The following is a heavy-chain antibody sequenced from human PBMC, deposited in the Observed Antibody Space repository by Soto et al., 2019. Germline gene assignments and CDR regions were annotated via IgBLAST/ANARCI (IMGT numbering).Heavy chain of an antibody. J-gene: IGHJ6*02. CDR2: IYYSGST. D-gene: IGHD3-10*01. Sequence: SETLSLTCTVSGGSISSYYWSWIRQPPGKGLEWIGYIYYSGSTNYNPSLKSRVTISVDTSKNQFSLKLSSVTAADTAVYYCARVGGDGYGSGSYGYYYYGMDVWGQGTTVTVSS. V-gene: IGHV4-59*01. CDR1: GGSISSYY. CDR3: ARVGGDGYGSGSYGYYYYGMDV.